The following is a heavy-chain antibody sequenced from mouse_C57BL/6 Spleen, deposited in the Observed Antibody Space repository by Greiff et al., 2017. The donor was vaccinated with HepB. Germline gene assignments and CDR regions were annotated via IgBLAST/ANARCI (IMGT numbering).Heavy chain of an antibody. CDR3: ARYYYGSSYEAWFAY. V-gene: IGHV5-17*01. J-gene: IGHJ3*01. CDR1: GFTFSDYG. CDR2: ISSGSSTI. Sequence: EVQLVESGGGLVKPGGSLKLSCAASGFTFSDYGMHWVRQAPEKGLEWVAYISSGSSTIYYADTVKGRFTLSRDNAKNTLFLQMTSLRSEDTAMYYCARYYYGSSYEAWFAYWGQGTLVTGSA. D-gene: IGHD1-1*01.